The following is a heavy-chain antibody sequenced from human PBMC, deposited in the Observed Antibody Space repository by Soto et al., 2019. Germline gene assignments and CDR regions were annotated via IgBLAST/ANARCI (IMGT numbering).Heavy chain of an antibody. J-gene: IGHJ4*02. CDR2: SYYSGST. Sequence: QLQLQESGPGLVKPSETLSLTCTVSGGSISSRTYDWGWIRQPPGKGLEGIGSSYYSGSTYYNPSLTSRVTLAVDTSKSQCSLKLSSVTAAATAVHYGASPLRGGSYDYWGQGTLVTFGS. D-gene: IGHD1-26*01. V-gene: IGHV4-39*01. CDR1: GGSISSRTYD. CDR3: ASPLRGGSYDY.